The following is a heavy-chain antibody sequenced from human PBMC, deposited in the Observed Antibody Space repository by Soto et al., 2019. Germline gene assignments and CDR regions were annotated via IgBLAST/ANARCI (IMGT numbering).Heavy chain of an antibody. J-gene: IGHJ5*02. D-gene: IGHD2-2*01. CDR1: GYSFMNYA. CDR2: IHAGDGKT. CDR3: ARVPRYSSEIVEVPAAMYEEWVDP. V-gene: IGHV1-3*01. Sequence: QVQLVQSGAEVKKPGASVKISCKSSGYSFMNYAMHWVRQAPGQGLEWMGWIHAGDGKTKYAQRLQGRVTITRDTSASTVYMDLSSLRSEDTAVYYCARVPRYSSEIVEVPAAMYEEWVDPWGQGTLVTVSS.